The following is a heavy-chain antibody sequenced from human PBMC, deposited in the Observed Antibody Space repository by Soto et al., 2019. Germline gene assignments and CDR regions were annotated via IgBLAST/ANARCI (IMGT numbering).Heavy chain of an antibody. CDR1: GLTFTGAW. V-gene: IGHV3-15*01. CDR3: STVAMASSDCSSTTCPIG. CDR2: IKSKTDGGTT. Sequence: GGSLRLSCVASGLTFTGAWMNWARHAPGKGLEWVGRIKSKTDGGTTDYASPVKGRFTISRDDSRNTLYLQMNSLKSGDTAVYYCSTVAMASSDCSSTTCPIGWGPGTLVTVSS. J-gene: IGHJ4*02. D-gene: IGHD2-2*01.